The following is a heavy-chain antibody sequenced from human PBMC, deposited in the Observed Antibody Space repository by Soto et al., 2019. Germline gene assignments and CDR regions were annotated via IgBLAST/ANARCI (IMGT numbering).Heavy chain of an antibody. Sequence: QVQLVQSGAEVKKPGSSVKVSCKASGGTFSSYAISWVRQAPGQGLEWMGGIIPIFGTANYAQKFQGRVTITGDKATSTAYVAGSSLGSGDAAVLYWARGLDGEGGGGFDYWGQGTLVTVSS. CDR1: GGTFSSYA. D-gene: IGHD3-16*01. J-gene: IGHJ4*02. CDR2: IIPIFGTA. CDR3: ARGLDGEGGGGFDY. V-gene: IGHV1-69*06.